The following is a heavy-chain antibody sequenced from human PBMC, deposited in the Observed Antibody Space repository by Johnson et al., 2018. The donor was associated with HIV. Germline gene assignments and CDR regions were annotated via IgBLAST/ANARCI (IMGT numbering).Heavy chain of an antibody. CDR3: AKGHSSGYPKDAFDL. CDR2: IRYDGDIT. J-gene: IGHJ3*01. Sequence: QVQLVESGGGLVQPGGSLRLSCAASGFTFRSYWMSWVRQAPGKGLEWVAFIRYDGDITYYVDSVKGRFTISRDNSKNTLYLQMNSLRTEYTAMYYCAKGHSSGYPKDAFDLWGQGTMVTVSS. V-gene: IGHV3-30*02. D-gene: IGHD3-22*01. CDR1: GFTFRSYW.